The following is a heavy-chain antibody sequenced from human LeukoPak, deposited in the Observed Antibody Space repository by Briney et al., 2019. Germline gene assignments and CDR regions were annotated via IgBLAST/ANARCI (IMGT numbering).Heavy chain of an antibody. Sequence: SVKVSCKASGGTFISYAISWVRQAPGQGLEWMGGIIPIFGTANYAQKFQGRVTITADESTSTAYMELSRLRSDDTAVYYCARDRGSQGAFDIWGQGTMVTVSS. CDR3: ARDRGSQGAFDI. J-gene: IGHJ3*02. CDR2: IIPIFGTA. D-gene: IGHD3-10*01. CDR1: GGTFISYA. V-gene: IGHV1-69*01.